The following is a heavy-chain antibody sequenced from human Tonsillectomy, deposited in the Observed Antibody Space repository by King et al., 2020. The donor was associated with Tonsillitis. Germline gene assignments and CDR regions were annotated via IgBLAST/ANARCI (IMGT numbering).Heavy chain of an antibody. CDR1: GFTVSGSF. CDR2: IQSGGST. Sequence: VQLVESGGGLVQPGESLRLSCAASGFTVSGSFMSWVRQAPGKGLEWVSLIQSGGSTYYADSVKGRFTITRDNSKNTVYLQMNSLTAEDTAVYYCARDAVGASGWGMDDWGQGTTVIVSS. V-gene: IGHV3-53*01. J-gene: IGHJ6*02. CDR3: ARDAVGASGWGMDD. D-gene: IGHD1-26*01.